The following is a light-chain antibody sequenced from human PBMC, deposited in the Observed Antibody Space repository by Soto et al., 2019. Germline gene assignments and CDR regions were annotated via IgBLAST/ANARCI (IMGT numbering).Light chain of an antibody. V-gene: IGKV1-5*01. Sequence: DIQMTQSPSTLSASIGDRVTITCRASQNIYKLLAWYQQKPQKAPKLLIFEAAALETGVSPRFSGSGSGTEFTLTISSLQPDDFATYYCQQYERYPLTFGGGTKVE. CDR3: QQYERYPLT. J-gene: IGKJ4*01. CDR1: QNIYKL. CDR2: EAA.